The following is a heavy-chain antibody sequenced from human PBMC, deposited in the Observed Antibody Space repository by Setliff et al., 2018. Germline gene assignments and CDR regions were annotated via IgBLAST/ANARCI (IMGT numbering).Heavy chain of an antibody. CDR2: INPSSGAT. J-gene: IGHJ3*02. Sequence: GASVKVSCKASGYTFTGYYMYWVRQAPGQGLEWVGRINPSSGATIYAQKFQGRVTMTSDTSISTAYMELGRLRSDDTAVYFCARDGGGDSDAFDIWGQGTMVTVS. CDR1: GYTFTGYY. CDR3: ARDGGGDSDAFDI. D-gene: IGHD3-16*01. V-gene: IGHV1-2*06.